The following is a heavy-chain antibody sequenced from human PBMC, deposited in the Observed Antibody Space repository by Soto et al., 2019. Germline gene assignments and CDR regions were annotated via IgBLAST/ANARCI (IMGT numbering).Heavy chain of an antibody. CDR3: ARDRELILGIAARQSFRDAFDI. D-gene: IGHD6-6*01. Sequence: PSQTLSLTCAISGDSVSSNSAAWNWIRQSPSRGLEWLGRTHYRSKWYNDYAVSVKSRITINPDTSKNQFSLQLNSVTPEDTAVYYCARDRELILGIAARQSFRDAFDILGQGTMVTVS. CDR1: GDSVSSNSAA. CDR2: THYRSKWYN. V-gene: IGHV6-1*01. J-gene: IGHJ3*02.